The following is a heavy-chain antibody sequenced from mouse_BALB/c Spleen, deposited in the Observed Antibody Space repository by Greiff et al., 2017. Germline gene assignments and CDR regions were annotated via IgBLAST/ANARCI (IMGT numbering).Heavy chain of an antibody. J-gene: IGHJ2*01. Sequence: EVKVVESGGGLVQPGGSRKLSCAASGFTFSSFGMHWVRQAPEKGLEWVAYISSGSSTIYYTDTVKGRFTISRDNPKNTLFLQMTSLRSEDTAMYYCARNLYDYFDYWGQGTTLTVSS. CDR2: ISSGSSTI. D-gene: IGHD2-3*01. V-gene: IGHV5-17*02. CDR3: ARNLYDYFDY. CDR1: GFTFSSFG.